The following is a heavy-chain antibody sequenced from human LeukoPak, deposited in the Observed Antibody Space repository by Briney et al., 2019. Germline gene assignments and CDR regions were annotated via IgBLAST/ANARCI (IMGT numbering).Heavy chain of an antibody. Sequence: GGSLRLSCAASGFSYSSYAMSWVRQAPGKGLEWVSAISGSGGSTYYADSVKGRFTISRDNSKNTLYLQMNSLRAEDTAVYYCAKDEGDCGYSGYDSSSSFDYWGHGSLFTVSS. V-gene: IGHV3-23*01. J-gene: IGHJ4*01. CDR2: ISGSGGST. D-gene: IGHD5-12*01. CDR3: AKDEGDCGYSGYDSSSSFDY. CDR1: GFSYSSYA.